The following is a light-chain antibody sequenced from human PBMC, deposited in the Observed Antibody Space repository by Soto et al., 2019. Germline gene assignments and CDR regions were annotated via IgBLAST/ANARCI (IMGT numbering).Light chain of an antibody. CDR3: QQYNSWPPLT. Sequence: EIVMTQSPATRSLSPGERATLSCRASQSVYTDVAWYQQKPGQSPRLLIYGASTGASDIPARFSGSGSGTDFTLTISSLQSGDVAVYYCQQYNSWPPLTFGGGTKVDIK. J-gene: IGKJ4*01. CDR1: QSVYTD. CDR2: GAS. V-gene: IGKV3-15*01.